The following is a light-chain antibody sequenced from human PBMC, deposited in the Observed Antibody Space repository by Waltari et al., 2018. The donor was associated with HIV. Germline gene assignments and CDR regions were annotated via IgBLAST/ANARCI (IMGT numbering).Light chain of an antibody. V-gene: IGLV2-8*01. J-gene: IGLJ2*01. CDR2: DVT. CDR3: ASQAGSKDV. CDR1: SSDVGAYNY. Sequence: QSALTQPPSASGSPGQSVTISCTGTSSDVGAYNYVSWFQQHPGKAPKLLIYDVTRRHSRVPDRFSGTKVGNTASLTVAGLQAEDEADYDCASQAGSKDVFGGGTRLTVL.